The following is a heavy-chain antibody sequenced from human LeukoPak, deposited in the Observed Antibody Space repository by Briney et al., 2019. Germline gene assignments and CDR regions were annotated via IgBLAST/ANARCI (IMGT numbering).Heavy chain of an antibody. CDR1: GFTFSSYG. CDR2: ISGSGGST. D-gene: IGHD2-15*01. J-gene: IGHJ4*02. V-gene: IGHV3-23*01. Sequence: GGSLRLSCVASGFTFSSYGMSWVRQAPGKGLEWVSAISGSGGSTYYADSVKGRFTISRDNSKNTLYLQMNSLRAEDTAVYYCAKFPLGYCSGGSCYMFDYWGQGTLVTVSS. CDR3: AKFPLGYCSGGSCYMFDY.